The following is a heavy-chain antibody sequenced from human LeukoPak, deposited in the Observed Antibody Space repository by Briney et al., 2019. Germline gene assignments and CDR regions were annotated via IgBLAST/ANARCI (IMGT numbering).Heavy chain of an antibody. Sequence: SETLSLTCAVYGGSFSGYYWSWIRQPPGKGLEWIGEINHSGSTNYNPSLKSRVTISVDTSKNQFSLKLSSVTAADTAVYYCASPKKEGYCSGGSYYSMGLHYWGQGTLVTVSS. CDR2: INHSGST. CDR3: ASPKKEGYCSGGSYYSMGLHY. CDR1: GGSFSGYY. D-gene: IGHD2-15*01. J-gene: IGHJ4*02. V-gene: IGHV4-34*01.